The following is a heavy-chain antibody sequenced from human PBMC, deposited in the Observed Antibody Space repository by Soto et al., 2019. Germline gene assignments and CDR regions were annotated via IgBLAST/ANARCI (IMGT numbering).Heavy chain of an antibody. J-gene: IGHJ4*02. CDR2: ISGSGGST. CDR3: AKDLGYDFWSGYYGGGFDY. Sequence: EVQLLESGGGLVQPGGSLRLSCAASGFTFSSYAMSWVRQAPGKGLEWVSAISGSGGSTYYADSVKGRFTISRDNSKNELYLQMNSLRAEDTAVYYCAKDLGYDFWSGYYGGGFDYWGQGTLVTVSS. V-gene: IGHV3-23*01. CDR1: GFTFSSYA. D-gene: IGHD3-3*01.